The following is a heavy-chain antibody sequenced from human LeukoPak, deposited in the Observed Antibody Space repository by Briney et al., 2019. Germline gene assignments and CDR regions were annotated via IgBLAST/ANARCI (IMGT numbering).Heavy chain of an antibody. V-gene: IGHV4-39*07. CDR1: GGSISSGSYY. CDR3: AGHVYSSSSSWFDP. CDR2: VYYSGST. J-gene: IGHJ5*02. Sequence: KASETLSLTCTVSGGSISSGSYYWGWIRQPPGKGLEWVGSVYYSGSTYYSPSLESRVTISVDTSKTQFSLKLSSVTAADTAVYYCAGHVYSSSSSWFDPWGQGTLVTVSS. D-gene: IGHD6-6*01.